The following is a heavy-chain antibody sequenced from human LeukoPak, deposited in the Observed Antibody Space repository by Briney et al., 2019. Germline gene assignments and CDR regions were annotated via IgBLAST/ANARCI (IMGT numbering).Heavy chain of an antibody. CDR1: GGTFSSYA. D-gene: IGHD6-13*01. J-gene: IGHJ4*02. CDR3: ARVEQLGLFDY. CDR2: IIPIFGTA. V-gene: IGHV1-69*13. Sequence: GASVKVSCKASGGTFSSYAISWVRQAPGQGLEWMGGIIPIFGTANYAQKFQGRVTITADESTSTAYMELSSLRSDDTAVYYCARVEQLGLFDYWGQGTLVTVSS.